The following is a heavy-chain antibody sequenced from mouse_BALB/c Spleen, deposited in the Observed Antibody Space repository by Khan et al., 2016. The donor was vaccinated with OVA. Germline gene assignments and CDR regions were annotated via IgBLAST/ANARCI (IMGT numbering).Heavy chain of an antibody. CDR3: TAELPMDH. CDR2: IYPSDSYT. CDR1: GYTFTTYW. D-gene: IGHD1-1*02. Sequence: QVQLQQPGAELVRPGASVKLSCKASGYTFTTYWINWVKQRPGQGLEWIGNIYPSDSYTNYNQKFKDKATLTVDKFSSTAYLHLSSPTSEDSAVYSCTAELPMDHWGQGTTLTVSS. J-gene: IGHJ2*01. V-gene: IGHV1-69*02.